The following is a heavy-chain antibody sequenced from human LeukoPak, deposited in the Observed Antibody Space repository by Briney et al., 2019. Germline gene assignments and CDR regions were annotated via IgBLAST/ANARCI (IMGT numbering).Heavy chain of an antibody. CDR2: IAAYNGQT. J-gene: IGHJ4*02. D-gene: IGHD2-15*01. CDR1: GYPFISYG. Sequence: ASVKVSCKASGYPFISYGINWVRQAPGQGLEWMGWIAAYNGQTNYARKFQGRVSMTTDTSSSTAYMELRSLRSDDTALYFCARDYCSGGLCRYGPDYWGPGTLVTVSS. CDR3: ARDYCSGGLCRYGPDY. V-gene: IGHV1-18*01.